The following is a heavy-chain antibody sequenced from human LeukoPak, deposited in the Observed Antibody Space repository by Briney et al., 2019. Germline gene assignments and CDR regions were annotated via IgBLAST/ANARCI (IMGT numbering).Heavy chain of an antibody. V-gene: IGHV3-53*01. D-gene: IGHD6-13*01. CDR2: IYSGGVT. J-gene: IGHJ4*02. Sequence: GGSLRLSCAASGFSVSSNYMSWVRQAPGKGLEWVSLIYSGGVTYYADSVKGRFTISRDNSKNTLYLQMNSLRAEDTAVYYCARRGTSSSWAHFDYWGQGTLVTVSS. CDR3: ARRGTSSSWAHFDY. CDR1: GFSVSSNY.